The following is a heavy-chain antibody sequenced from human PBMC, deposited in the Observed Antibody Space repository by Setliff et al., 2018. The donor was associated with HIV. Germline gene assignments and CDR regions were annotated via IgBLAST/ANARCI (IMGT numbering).Heavy chain of an antibody. V-gene: IGHV3-21*04. CDR3: ASILGAY. CDR1: GFNFSDYS. J-gene: IGHJ4*02. D-gene: IGHD3-16*01. Sequence: GGSLRLSCAASGFNFSDYSMNWVRQAPGKGLEWVSSINSNGRYIYYADSVKGRFTASRDNSKNTLYLQMNSLRAEDTAVYYCASILGAYWGQGTLVTVSS. CDR2: INSNGRYI.